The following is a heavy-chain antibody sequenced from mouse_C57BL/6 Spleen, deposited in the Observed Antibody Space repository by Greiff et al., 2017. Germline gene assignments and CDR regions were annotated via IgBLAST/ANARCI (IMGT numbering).Heavy chain of an antibody. D-gene: IGHD2-4*01. CDR1: GYTFTSYG. J-gene: IGHJ1*03. V-gene: IGHV1-81*01. CDR3: ARLTDYSNGWYFDV. Sequence: VQLQQSGAELARPGASVKLSCKASGYTFTSYGISWVKQRTGQGLEWIGEIYPRSGNTYYNEKFKGKATLTADKSSSTAYMELRSLTSEDSAVYFCARLTDYSNGWYFDVWGTGTTVTVSS. CDR2: IYPRSGNT.